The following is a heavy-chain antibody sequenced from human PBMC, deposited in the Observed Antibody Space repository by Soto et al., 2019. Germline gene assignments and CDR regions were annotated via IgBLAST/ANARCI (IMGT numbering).Heavy chain of an antibody. CDR1: GFTVSSYG. CDR3: AKVRVKDYYYYAMDV. CDR2: ISSDGTSR. Sequence: PGGSLRLSCAASGFTVSSYGMHWVRQAPGKGLEWVAVISSDGTSRFYADSVKGRFTISRDNSKNTLYLQMNSLRAEDTAMYYCAKVRVKDYYYYAMDVWGQGTTVTVSS. V-gene: IGHV3-30*18. J-gene: IGHJ6*02. D-gene: IGHD4-4*01.